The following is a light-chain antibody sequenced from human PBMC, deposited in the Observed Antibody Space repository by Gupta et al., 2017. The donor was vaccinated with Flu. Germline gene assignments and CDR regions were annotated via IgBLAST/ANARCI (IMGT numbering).Light chain of an antibody. CDR3: QQSYSIPHT. Sequence: VTITCRASQSICSYLNWYQQKTEKAPKLLIYAASSLQSGVSSRFSGSGSGTDGTDFTLTISSLQPDDFAIYYCQQSYSIPHTFGQGTKLEIK. CDR1: QSICSY. V-gene: IGKV1-39*01. CDR2: AAS. J-gene: IGKJ2*01.